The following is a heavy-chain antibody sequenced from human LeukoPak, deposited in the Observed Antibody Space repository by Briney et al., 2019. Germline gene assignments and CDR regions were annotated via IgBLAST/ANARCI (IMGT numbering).Heavy chain of an antibody. Sequence: GRSLRLSCAASGFIFSDYWMTWVRQAPGKGLEWVANIKQDESEMHYADSVKGRFTISRDNAKNSLYLQVNNLRAEDTAVYYCARDYKGYYDSSGHLVYWGQGTLLTVSS. CDR3: ARDYKGYYDSSGHLVY. J-gene: IGHJ4*02. CDR2: IKQDESEM. V-gene: IGHV3-7*01. CDR1: GFIFSDYW. D-gene: IGHD3-22*01.